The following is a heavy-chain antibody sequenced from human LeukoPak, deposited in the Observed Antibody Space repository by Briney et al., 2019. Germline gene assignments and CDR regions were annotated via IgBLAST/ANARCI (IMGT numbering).Heavy chain of an antibody. CDR1: GFTFSSYN. CDR3: ARDVLIAADGVIRLDAFDI. CDR2: ISSSSSFI. D-gene: IGHD6-13*01. J-gene: IGHJ3*02. V-gene: IGHV3-21*01. Sequence: GGSLRLSCAASGFTFSSYNMNWVRQTPGKGLEWVSSISSSSSFIYYADSMKGRFTISRDNAKNSLYLQMNSLRAEDTAVYYCARDVLIAADGVIRLDAFDIWGQGTVVTVSS.